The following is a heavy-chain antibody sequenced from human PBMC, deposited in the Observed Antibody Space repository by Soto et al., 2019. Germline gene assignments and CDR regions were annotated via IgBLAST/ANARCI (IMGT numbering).Heavy chain of an antibody. J-gene: IGHJ4*02. V-gene: IGHV3-11*01. CDR2: ISSSGSTI. CDR3: ARELGYCSGGSCYTYFDY. D-gene: IGHD2-15*01. CDR1: GFTFSDYY. Sequence: GGSLRLSCAASGFTFSDYYMSWIRQAPGKGLEWVSYISSSGSTIYYADSVKGRFTISRDNAKNSLYLQMNSLRAEDTAVYYCARELGYCSGGSCYTYFDYWGQGTLVTVSS.